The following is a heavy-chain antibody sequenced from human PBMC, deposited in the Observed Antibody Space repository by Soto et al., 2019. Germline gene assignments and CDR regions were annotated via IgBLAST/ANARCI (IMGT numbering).Heavy chain of an antibody. V-gene: IGHV1-46*01. CDR3: ARVRDYYDSSGYYPPPSYYYGMDV. D-gene: IGHD3-22*01. Sequence: ASVKIDCKTSGYTFSNYYMHWVRQATGQGLEWMGIINPSGGSTRYAQKFQGRVTMTRDASTSTVYMEVSSLRSEDTAVYYCARVRDYYDSSGYYPPPSYYYGMDVWGQGTTVTVSS. J-gene: IGHJ6*02. CDR1: GYTFSNYY. CDR2: INPSGGST.